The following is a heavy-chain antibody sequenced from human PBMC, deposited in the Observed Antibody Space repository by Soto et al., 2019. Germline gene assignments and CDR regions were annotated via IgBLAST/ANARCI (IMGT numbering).Heavy chain of an antibody. CDR2: ISRRGDTT. V-gene: IGHV3-23*01. CDR3: ARGMGWFGELGMDV. J-gene: IGHJ6*02. D-gene: IGHD3-10*01. Sequence: GGSLRLSCAASGFTFTTYAMSWVRQAPGKGLEWVSVISRRGDTTYYADSVKGRFTISRDNSKNSLYLQMNSLRAEDTAVYYCARGMGWFGELGMDVWDQGTTVTVSS. CDR1: GFTFTTYA.